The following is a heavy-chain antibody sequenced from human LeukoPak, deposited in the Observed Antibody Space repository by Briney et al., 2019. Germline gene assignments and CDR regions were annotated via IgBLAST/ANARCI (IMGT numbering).Heavy chain of an antibody. CDR1: GFTFSDYY. CDR2: ISSSGSTI. Sequence: PGGSLRLSCAASGFTFSDYYMSWIRQAPGKGLEWVSYISSSGSTIFYADSVKGRFTISRDNAKNSLYLQMNSLRAEDTAVYYCARSPAVAGTPGKNLDYWGQGTLVTVSS. CDR3: ARSPAVAGTPGKNLDY. J-gene: IGHJ4*02. V-gene: IGHV3-11*01. D-gene: IGHD6-19*01.